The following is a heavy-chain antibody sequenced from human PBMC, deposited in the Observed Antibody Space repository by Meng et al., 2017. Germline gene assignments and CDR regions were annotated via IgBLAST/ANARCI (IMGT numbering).Heavy chain of an antibody. CDR1: GGSFSGYY. Sequence: QVQLQQWGAGLLKPSETLSLPCAVYGGSFSGYYWSWIRQPPGKGLEWIGEINHSGSTNYNPSLKSRVTISVDTSKNQFSLKLSSVTAADTAVYYCARGLSIVVVVAATWFDPWGQGTLVTVSS. D-gene: IGHD2-15*01. CDR3: ARGLSIVVVVAATWFDP. V-gene: IGHV4-34*01. CDR2: INHSGST. J-gene: IGHJ5*02.